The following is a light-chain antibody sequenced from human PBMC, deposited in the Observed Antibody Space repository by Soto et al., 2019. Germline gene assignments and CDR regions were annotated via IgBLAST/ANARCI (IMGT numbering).Light chain of an antibody. Sequence: DIQMTQSPSTLSAFVGDRVTITCRASQSIDTALAWYQQKPGKAPNLLIYRASNLESGVPSRFSGSGSGTDFTLAISSLQPDDFATYYCQQYGRFLTLGQGTKVDIK. CDR3: QQYGRFLT. V-gene: IGKV1-5*03. CDR1: QSIDTA. CDR2: RAS. J-gene: IGKJ2*01.